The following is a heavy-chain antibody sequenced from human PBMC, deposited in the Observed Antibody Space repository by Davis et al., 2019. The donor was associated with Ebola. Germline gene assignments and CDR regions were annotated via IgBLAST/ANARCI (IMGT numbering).Heavy chain of an antibody. CDR2: IYYSGST. CDR3: ARTVGYCSGGSCYSGDAFDI. D-gene: IGHD2-15*01. J-gene: IGHJ3*02. Sequence: SETLSLTCTVSGASISSDDYYWSWIRQPPGKGLEWIGYIYYSGSTNYNPSLKSRVTISVDTSKNQFSLKLSSVTAADTAVYYCARTVGYCSGGSCYSGDAFDIWGQGTMVTVSS. CDR1: GASISSDDYY. V-gene: IGHV4-61*08.